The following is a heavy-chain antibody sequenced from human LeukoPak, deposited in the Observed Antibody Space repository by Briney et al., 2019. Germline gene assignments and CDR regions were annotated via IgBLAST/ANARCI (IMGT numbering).Heavy chain of an antibody. J-gene: IGHJ4*02. Sequence: ASVKVSCKASGCTFSSYAISWVRQAPGQGLESMGRIIPIFGTANYAQKFQGRVTITADKSTSTAYMELSSLRSEDTAVYYCARDHGWVGAVAGYFDYWGQGTLFTVSS. CDR2: IIPIFGTA. CDR1: GCTFSSYA. D-gene: IGHD6-19*01. CDR3: ARDHGWVGAVAGYFDY. V-gene: IGHV1-69*06.